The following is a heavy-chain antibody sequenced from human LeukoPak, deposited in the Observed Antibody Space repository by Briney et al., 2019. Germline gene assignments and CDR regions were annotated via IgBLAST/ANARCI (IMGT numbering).Heavy chain of an antibody. D-gene: IGHD2-15*01. CDR2: ISRSSAYI. V-gene: IGHV3-21*01. J-gene: IGHJ4*02. Sequence: TGGSLRLSCAASGFTLSSYSMNWVRQAPGKGLEWVSSISRSSAYIYYADSVKGRFTISRDNAKNSLYLQMNSLRAEDTAVYYCAKDELPIDDDYWGQGTLVTVSS. CDR1: GFTLSSYS. CDR3: AKDELPIDDDY.